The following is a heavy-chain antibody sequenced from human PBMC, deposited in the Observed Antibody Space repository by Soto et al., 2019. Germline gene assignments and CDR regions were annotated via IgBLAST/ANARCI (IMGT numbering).Heavy chain of an antibody. CDR2: IWYDGSNK. D-gene: IGHD1-1*01. Sequence: GGSLRLSCAASGFTFSSHAMHWVRQAPGKGLEWVAVIWYDGSNKYYADSVKGRFTISRDNAKNSLYLQMNSLRDEDTAVYYCARDSGGKTSGYYYGIDVWGQGTTVTVSS. J-gene: IGHJ6*02. CDR3: ARDSGGKTSGYYYGIDV. CDR1: GFTFSSHA. V-gene: IGHV3-33*08.